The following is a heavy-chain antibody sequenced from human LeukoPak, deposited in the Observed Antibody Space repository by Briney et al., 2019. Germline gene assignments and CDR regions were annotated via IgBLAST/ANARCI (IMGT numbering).Heavy chain of an antibody. Sequence: GGSLRLSCAASGFTFSNYGMHWVRQAPGKGLEWVTIIWYDGSNKYYADSVKGRFTISRDNAKNTLCLQMNSLRAEDTAVYYCARDAPSSGYYPYWGQGTLVTVSS. V-gene: IGHV3-33*01. CDR2: IWYDGSNK. CDR1: GFTFSNYG. D-gene: IGHD3-22*01. J-gene: IGHJ4*02. CDR3: ARDAPSSGYYPY.